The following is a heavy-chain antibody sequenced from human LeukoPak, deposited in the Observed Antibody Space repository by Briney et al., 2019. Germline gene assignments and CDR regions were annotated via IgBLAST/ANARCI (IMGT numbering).Heavy chain of an antibody. J-gene: IGHJ4*02. CDR2: INHSGST. Sequence: PSETLSLTCAVYGGSFSGYYWSWIRQPPGKGLEWIGEINHSGSTNYNPSLKSRVTISVDTSKNQFSLKLSSVTAADTAVYYCARVSPSYYYDSSGYYYFDYWGRGTLVTVSS. D-gene: IGHD3-22*01. CDR1: GGSFSGYY. V-gene: IGHV4-34*01. CDR3: ARVSPSYYYDSSGYYYFDY.